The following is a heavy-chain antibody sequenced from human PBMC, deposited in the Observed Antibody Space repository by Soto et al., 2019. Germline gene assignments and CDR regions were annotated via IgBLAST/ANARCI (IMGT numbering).Heavy chain of an antibody. Sequence: PSETLSLTCAVSGGSISSNFWSWIRQPPGKGLEWIGYIYSSGSTNYNPSLKSRVTISIDTSNNQFSLTRSSVTAADTAVYYCARLRGGLAARALDYWGQGTLVTVAS. CDR1: GGSISSNF. V-gene: IGHV4-59*08. J-gene: IGHJ4*02. CDR3: ARLRGGLAARALDY. CDR2: IYSSGST. D-gene: IGHD6-6*01.